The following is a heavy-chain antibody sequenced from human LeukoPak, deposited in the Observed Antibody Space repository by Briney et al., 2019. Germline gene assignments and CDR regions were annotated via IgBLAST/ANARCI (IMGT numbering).Heavy chain of an antibody. CDR2: ISYDGSNK. CDR1: GFTFSSYG. J-gene: IGHJ6*02. Sequence: GGSLRLSCAASGFTFSSYGMHWDRQAPGKGLEWVAVISYDGSNKYYADSVKGRFTISRDNSKNTLYLQMNSLRAEDTAVYYCAKDLRTMIVVVGMDVWGQGTTVTVSS. CDR3: AKDLRTMIVVVGMDV. V-gene: IGHV3-30*18. D-gene: IGHD3-22*01.